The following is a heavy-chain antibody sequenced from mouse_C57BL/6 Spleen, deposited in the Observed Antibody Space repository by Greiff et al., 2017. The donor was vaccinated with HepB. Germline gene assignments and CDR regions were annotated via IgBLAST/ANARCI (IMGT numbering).Heavy chain of an antibody. D-gene: IGHD1-1*01. J-gene: IGHJ1*03. CDR3: ANYGSSYWYFDV. CDR1: GFNIKDYY. V-gene: IGHV14-1*01. Sequence: VQLKQSGAELVRPGASVKLSCTASGFNIKDYYMHWVKQRPEQGLEWIGRIDPEDGDTEYAPKFQGKATMTADTSSNTAYLQLSSLTSEDTAVYYCANYGSSYWYFDVWGTGTTVTVSS. CDR2: IDPEDGDT.